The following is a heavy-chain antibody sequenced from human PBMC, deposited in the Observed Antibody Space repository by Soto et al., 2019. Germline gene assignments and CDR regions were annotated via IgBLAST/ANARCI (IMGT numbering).Heavy chain of an antibody. D-gene: IGHD2-15*01. CDR2: ISYDGSHK. J-gene: IGHJ6*02. V-gene: IGHV3-30-3*01. CDR1: GFTFSNFA. Sequence: QVQLVESGGGVVQPGRSLRLSCAASGFTFSNFAMYWVRQAPGKGLEWVTVISYDGSHKYYADSVKGRFTISRDNSKNTLYSQMNNLRAEDSAVYFCARDYSYQRAMDVWGQGTTVTVSS. CDR3: ARDYSYQRAMDV.